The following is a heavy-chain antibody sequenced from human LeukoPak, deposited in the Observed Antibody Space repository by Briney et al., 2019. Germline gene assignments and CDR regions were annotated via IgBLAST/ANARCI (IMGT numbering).Heavy chain of an antibody. J-gene: IGHJ5*02. CDR2: INPNTGGT. CDR3: ARDSGSGSLQVWFDP. D-gene: IGHD3-10*01. Sequence: GASVKVSCKASGYTFTGYYMHWVRQAPGQGLEWMGWINPNTGGTNFAQKFQGRVTMTRDTSISTAYMELSRLSSDDTAVYYCARDSGSGSLQVWFDPWGQGTLVTVSS. V-gene: IGHV1-2*02. CDR1: GYTFTGYY.